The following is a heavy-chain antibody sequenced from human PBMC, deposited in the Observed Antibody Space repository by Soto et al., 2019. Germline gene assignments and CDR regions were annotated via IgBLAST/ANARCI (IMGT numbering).Heavy chain of an antibody. CDR1: GYTFTSNA. J-gene: IGHJ4*02. D-gene: IGHD6-19*01. CDR2: INAGNGNT. CDR3: ARVPRIAVAGTFDY. Sequence: GASVKVSCKASGYTFTSNAIHWVRQAPGQRLEWMGWINAGNGNTKNSREFQGRLTITRDTSASIAYMELSSLTSEDTAVYYCARVPRIAVAGTFDYWGQGTLVTVSS. V-gene: IGHV1-3*01.